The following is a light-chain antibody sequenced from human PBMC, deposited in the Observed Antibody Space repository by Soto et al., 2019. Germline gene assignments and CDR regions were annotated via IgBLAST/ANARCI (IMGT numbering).Light chain of an antibody. J-gene: IGKJ2*01. CDR3: QQYGNSPPLYT. CDR1: QSVSSSY. CDR2: GAS. Sequence: EIVLTQSPGTLSLSPGERATLSCRASQSVSSSYLAWYQQKPGQAPRLLIYGASTRATGIPDRFSGSGSGTDFTLTISRLEPEDFAVYDCQQYGNSPPLYTFGQGTKLEIK. V-gene: IGKV3-20*01.